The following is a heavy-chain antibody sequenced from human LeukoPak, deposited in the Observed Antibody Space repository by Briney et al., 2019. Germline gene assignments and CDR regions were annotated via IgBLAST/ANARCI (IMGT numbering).Heavy chain of an antibody. D-gene: IGHD1-1*01. CDR3: ARAIWNVNGMDV. J-gene: IGHJ6*02. V-gene: IGHV4-59*01. CDR1: GGSISSYY. Sequence: SETLSLTCTVSGGSISSYYWSWIRQPPGKGLEWIGYIYYSGSTNYNPSLKSRVTISVDTSKNQFSLKLSSVIAADTAVYYCARAIWNVNGMDVWGQGTTVTVSS. CDR2: IYYSGST.